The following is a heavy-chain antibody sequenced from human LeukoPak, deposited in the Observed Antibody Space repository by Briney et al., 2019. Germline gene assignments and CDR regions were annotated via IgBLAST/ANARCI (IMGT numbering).Heavy chain of an antibody. CDR1: SGSFSGYY. J-gene: IGHJ4*02. CDR2: INHSGST. CDR3: ARGRPGGGY. D-gene: IGHD4-23*01. V-gene: IGHV4-34*01. Sequence: SETLSLTCAVYSGSFSGYYWSWIRQPPGKGLEWIGEINHSGSTNYNPSLKSRVTISVDTSKNQFSLKLSSVTAADTAVYYCARGRPGGGYWGQGTLVTVSS.